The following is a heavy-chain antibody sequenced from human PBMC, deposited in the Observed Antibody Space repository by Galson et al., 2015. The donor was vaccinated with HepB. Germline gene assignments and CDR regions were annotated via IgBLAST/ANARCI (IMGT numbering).Heavy chain of an antibody. V-gene: IGHV1-18*04. CDR1: GYTFTDYG. Sequence: SVKVSCKASGYTFTDYGFNWVRQAPGQGLEWMGWISSYNDDTDYAQNFQNRVTMTTDTSTNTAYMEVRSLTSADTAVYYCARSGGVSSYYYYGMDVWGQGTTVTVSS. J-gene: IGHJ6*02. D-gene: IGHD3-10*01. CDR3: ARSGGVSSYYYYGMDV. CDR2: ISSYNDDT.